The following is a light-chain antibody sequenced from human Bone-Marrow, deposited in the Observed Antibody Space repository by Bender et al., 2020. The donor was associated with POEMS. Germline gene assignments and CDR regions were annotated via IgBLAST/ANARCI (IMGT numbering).Light chain of an antibody. J-gene: IGLJ3*02. CDR2: YDD. CDR3: STWDDSLGGWV. CDR1: SSNIGNHG. V-gene: IGLV1-36*01. Sequence: QSVVTQPPPLSEAPRQRVTISCSGSSSNIGNHGVNWYQQLPGETPKLLIYYDDLLTPGFPVRFSASKSGTSASLATSELQSEDEALYYYSTWDDSLGGWVFGGGTSLTVL.